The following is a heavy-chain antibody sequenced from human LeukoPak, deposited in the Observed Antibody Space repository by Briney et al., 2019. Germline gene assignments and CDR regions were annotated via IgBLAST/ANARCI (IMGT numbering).Heavy chain of an antibody. Sequence: SETLSLTCAVSGGSISSYYWSWIRQPPGKELEWIGYIYYSGSTNYNPSLKSRVTMSVDTSKNQFSLKLSSVTSADTAVYYCARTPPCSSTSCYILDYWGQGTLVTVSS. CDR2: IYYSGST. CDR1: GGSISSYY. D-gene: IGHD2-2*02. J-gene: IGHJ4*02. V-gene: IGHV4-59*01. CDR3: ARTPPCSSTSCYILDY.